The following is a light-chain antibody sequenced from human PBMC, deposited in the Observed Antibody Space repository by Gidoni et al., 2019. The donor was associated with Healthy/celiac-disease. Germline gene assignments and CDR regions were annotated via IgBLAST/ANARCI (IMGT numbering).Light chain of an antibody. V-gene: IGKV3-15*01. CDR2: GAS. J-gene: IGKJ4*01. Sequence: EIVMTQSPATLSVSPGERATLSCRASQSVSSNLARYQQKPGQAPRLLIYGASTRATGIPARFSGSGSGTEFTLTISSLQSEDFAVYYCQQYNNWPPELTFGGXTKVEIK. CDR3: QQYNNWPPELT. CDR1: QSVSSN.